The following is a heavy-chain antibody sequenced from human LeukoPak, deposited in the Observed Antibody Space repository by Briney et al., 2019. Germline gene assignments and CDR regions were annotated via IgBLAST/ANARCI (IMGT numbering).Heavy chain of an antibody. Sequence: GGSLRLSCAASGFTFNSYAMHWVRQAPGKGLEWVAVTSYDGSNKYYADSVKGRFTISRGNSKNTLYLQMNSLRAEDTAVYYCARDRYSSGWYGDFDCWGQGTLVTVSS. CDR2: TSYDGSNK. V-gene: IGHV3-30-3*01. D-gene: IGHD6-19*01. J-gene: IGHJ4*02. CDR3: ARDRYSSGWYGDFDC. CDR1: GFTFNSYA.